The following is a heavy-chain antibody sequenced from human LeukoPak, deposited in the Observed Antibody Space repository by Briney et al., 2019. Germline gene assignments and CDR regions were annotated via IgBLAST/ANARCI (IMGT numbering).Heavy chain of an antibody. Sequence: PGGSLRLSCAASGFTFSSLWMSWVRQAPGKGLEWVGNIKQDGSEKFYVDSVKDRFTIFSDNAKESLYLQMNSLRAEDTAVYYCARVGQWMVFDYWGQGTLVTVSS. V-gene: IGHV3-7*03. CDR2: IKQDGSEK. CDR3: ARVGQWMVFDY. D-gene: IGHD6-19*01. CDR1: GFTFSSLW. J-gene: IGHJ4*02.